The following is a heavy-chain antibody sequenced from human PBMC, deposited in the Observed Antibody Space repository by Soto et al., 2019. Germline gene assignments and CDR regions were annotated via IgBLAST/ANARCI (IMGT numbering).Heavy chain of an antibody. CDR2: IYYSGST. V-gene: IGHV4-59*01. Sequence: SETLSLTCTVSGGSISSYYWSWIRQPPGKVLEWIGYIYYSGSTNYNPSLKSRVTISVDTSKNQFSLKLSSVTAADTAVYYCARGEGRAHNSFDPWGQATLVTVS. CDR3: ARGEGRAHNSFDP. CDR1: GGSISSYY. J-gene: IGHJ5*02.